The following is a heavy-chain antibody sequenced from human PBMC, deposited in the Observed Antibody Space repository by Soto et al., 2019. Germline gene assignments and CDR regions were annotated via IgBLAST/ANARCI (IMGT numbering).Heavy chain of an antibody. J-gene: IGHJ4*02. CDR1: GGSISSGGYY. V-gene: IGHV4-31*03. Sequence: TLSLTCTVSGGSISSGGYYWSWIRQHPGKGLEWIGYIYYSGSTYYNPSLKRRVTISVDTSKNQLSLKLSSVTAADTAVYYCARVSWGSYRYTRDYWGQGTLVTVSS. D-gene: IGHD3-16*02. CDR2: IYYSGST. CDR3: ARVSWGSYRYTRDY.